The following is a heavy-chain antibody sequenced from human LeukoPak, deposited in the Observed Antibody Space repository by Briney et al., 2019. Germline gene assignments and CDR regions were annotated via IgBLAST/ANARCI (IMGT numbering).Heavy chain of an antibody. CDR2: ISSSSGTI. V-gene: IGHV3-48*02. J-gene: IGHJ2*01. CDR1: GFTFSSYT. CDR3: ARPMVRGTDYWFDL. D-gene: IGHD3-10*01. Sequence: PGGSLRLSCAASGFTFSSYTMNWVRQAPGKGLEWVSYISSSSGTIHYADSVEDRFTISRDNAKDSLCLQMNSLTDEDTAVYYCARPMVRGTDYWFDLWGRGTLVTVSS.